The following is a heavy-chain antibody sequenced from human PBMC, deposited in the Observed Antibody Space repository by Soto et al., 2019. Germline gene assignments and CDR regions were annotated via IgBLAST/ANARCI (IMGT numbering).Heavy chain of an antibody. D-gene: IGHD2-2*01. Sequence: GASVKVSCKASGYTFTSYDINWVRQATGQGLEWMGWMNPNSGNTGYAQKFQGRVTMTRDTSMSTAYMELSSLRSEDTAVYYCARRDCFSSSCYFKYWGQGTLVTVSS. CDR1: GYTFTSYD. J-gene: IGHJ4*02. CDR3: ARRDCFSSSCYFKY. CDR2: MNPNSGNT. V-gene: IGHV1-8*01.